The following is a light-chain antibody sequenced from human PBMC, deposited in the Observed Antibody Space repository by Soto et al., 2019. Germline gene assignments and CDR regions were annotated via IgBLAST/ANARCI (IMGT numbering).Light chain of an antibody. V-gene: IGLV2-14*01. CDR3: ISYTTTSTLV. CDR2: EVT. J-gene: IGLJ3*02. CDR1: SSDVGSYNY. Sequence: QSALTQPASVSGSPGQSITISCTGTSSDVGSYNYVSWYQQHPGKAPKLIIYEVTYRPSGVSNRFSGSKSGNTASLTISGLQAEDEADYFCISYTTTSTLVFGGGTKLTVL.